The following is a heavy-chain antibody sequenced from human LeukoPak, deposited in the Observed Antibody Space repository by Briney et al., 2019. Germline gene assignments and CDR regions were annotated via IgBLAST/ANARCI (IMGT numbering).Heavy chain of an antibody. J-gene: IGHJ4*02. V-gene: IGHV3-53*01. D-gene: IGHD6-19*01. CDR1: GGSISSYY. CDR3: AGDKTTGGWYEFDY. CDR2: ISNDGDT. Sequence: ETLSLTCTVSGGSISSYYMSWVRQGPGKGLECVSVISNDGDTYYADSVKGRFTISRDTSKNTVSLQMNSLRAEDTAVYYCAGDKTTGGWYEFDYWGQGTLVTVSS.